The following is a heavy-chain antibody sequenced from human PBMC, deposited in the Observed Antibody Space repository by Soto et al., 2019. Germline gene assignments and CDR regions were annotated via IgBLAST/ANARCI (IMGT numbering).Heavy chain of an antibody. D-gene: IGHD6-13*01. J-gene: IGHJ1*01. CDR3: ARGGSSWSAEYYQL. CDR1: GYIFTNYG. CDR2: INTYNGNA. V-gene: IGHV1-18*04. Sequence: QVQLVQSGAEVQKPGASVKVSCKASGYIFTNYGITWVRQAPGHGLEWLGWINTYNGNAKYAQKLQGRVTLTTDTSTSTAYMELRSLRSDDTAVYFCARGGSSWSAEYYQLWGQGTLVTVSS.